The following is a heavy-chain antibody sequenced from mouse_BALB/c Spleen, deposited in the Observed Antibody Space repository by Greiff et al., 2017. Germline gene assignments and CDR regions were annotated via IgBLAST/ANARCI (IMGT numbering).Heavy chain of an antibody. CDR2: ISSGGSYT. V-gene: IGHV5-9-4*01. D-gene: IGHD1-1*01. CDR1: GFTFSSYA. Sequence: EVKLVESGGGLVKPGGSLKLSCAASGFTFSSYALSWVRQSPEKRLERVAEISSGGSYTYDPDTVTGRFTSSRDNAKNPLYLEISSLRSEDTAMYYCARRNYGSSYAMYYWCQGTSVTVS. CDR3: ARRNYGSSYAMYY. J-gene: IGHJ4*01.